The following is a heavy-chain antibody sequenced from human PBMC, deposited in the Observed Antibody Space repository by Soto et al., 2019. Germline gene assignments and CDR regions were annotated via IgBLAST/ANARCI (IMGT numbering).Heavy chain of an antibody. D-gene: IGHD6-25*01. Sequence: QVQLMQSGAEVKKPGASVKVSCKSSGYTFTAYNIHWVRQAPGQSPEWLGRINPQSLGTHYSQNFKARLSLTTDRSISTAYMEVTSLRSEDTAVYYCVRAAKRYFDYWGQGTLVTVSS. J-gene: IGHJ4*02. CDR1: GYTFTAYN. CDR3: VRAAKRYFDY. CDR2: INPQSLGT. V-gene: IGHV1-2*06.